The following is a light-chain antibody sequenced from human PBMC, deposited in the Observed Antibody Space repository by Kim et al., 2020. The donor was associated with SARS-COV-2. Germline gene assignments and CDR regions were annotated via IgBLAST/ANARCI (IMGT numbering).Light chain of an antibody. J-gene: IGLJ2*01. V-gene: IGLV3-1*01. CDR1: KLGDKY. Sequence: VSPGQTASITCYGDKLGDKYACWYQQKPGQSPVLVIYQDSKRPSGIPERFSGSNSGNTATLTISGTQAMDEADYYCQAWDSSTVVFGGGTQLNVL. CDR3: QAWDSSTVV. CDR2: QDS.